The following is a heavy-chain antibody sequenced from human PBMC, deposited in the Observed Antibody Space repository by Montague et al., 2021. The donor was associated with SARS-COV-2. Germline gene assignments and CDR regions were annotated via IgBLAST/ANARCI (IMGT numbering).Heavy chain of an antibody. D-gene: IGHD6-19*01. Sequence: SETLSLTCAVSGGSIKTYIWWSWVRQAPGKGLEWLGEILHSGTANYNPSLKSRVTISVDKSRNEFSLKLSSLTAADTAVYFCAKAVSLSVAALDSWGQGTLVTVSS. J-gene: IGHJ4*02. CDR1: GGSIKTYIW. CDR2: ILHSGTA. V-gene: IGHV4-4*02. CDR3: AKAVSLSVAALDS.